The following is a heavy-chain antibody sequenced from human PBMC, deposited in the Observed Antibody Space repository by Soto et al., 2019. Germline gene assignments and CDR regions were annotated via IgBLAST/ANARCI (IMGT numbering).Heavy chain of an antibody. Sequence: ASVKVSCKASGYTFTTYAVHWVRQAPGQRLEWMGWFNGGNGNTKYSQKFQGRVTMTEDTSTDTAYMELSSLRSEDTAVYYCATDSKSGYDAFDIWGQGTMVTVSS. CDR1: GYTFTTYA. CDR2: FNGGNGNT. CDR3: ATDSKSGYDAFDI. J-gene: IGHJ3*02. D-gene: IGHD3-3*01. V-gene: IGHV1-3*01.